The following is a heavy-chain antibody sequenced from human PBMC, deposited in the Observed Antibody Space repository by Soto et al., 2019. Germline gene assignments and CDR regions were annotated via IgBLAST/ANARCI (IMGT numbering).Heavy chain of an antibody. CDR3: ARHQGTNYGDYRVDY. J-gene: IGHJ4*02. D-gene: IGHD4-17*01. V-gene: IGHV4-39*01. CDR1: GGSISSSSYY. CDR2: IYYSGST. Sequence: QLQLQESGPGLVKPSETLSLTCTVSGGSISSSSYYWGWIRQPPGKGLEWIGSIYYSGSTYYNPSLQSRVTISVDTAKSQFSLKLSSVTAADTAVYYCARHQGTNYGDYRVDYWAREPWSPSPQ.